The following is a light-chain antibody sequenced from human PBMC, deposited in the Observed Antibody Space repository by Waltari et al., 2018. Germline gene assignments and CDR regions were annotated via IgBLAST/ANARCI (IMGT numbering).Light chain of an antibody. J-gene: IGKJ4*01. Sequence: IQMTSPSSTLAASVEKTFTTTCRASQSISNWLPCYQQKRGKAPKSMFYKASSLESGVPSKFSGSGSGTEFILTISSLQPDDCASYFCQQYNSYALLTFGGGTKVEIK. CDR1: QSISNW. V-gene: IGKV1-5*03. CDR2: KAS. CDR3: QQYNSYALLT.